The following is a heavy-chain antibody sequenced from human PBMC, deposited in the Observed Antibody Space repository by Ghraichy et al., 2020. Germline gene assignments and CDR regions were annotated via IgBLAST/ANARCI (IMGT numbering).Heavy chain of an antibody. J-gene: IGHJ6*02. CDR2: ISYDGSKK. Sequence: SCAASGFTFSNFGMHWVRQAPGKGLEWVALISYDGSKKYYVDSVKGRFTISRVNSKNTLYLQMNSLRPEDTAIYYCAKDSSGWYASLSYFYYGMDVWGQGTTVTVSS. V-gene: IGHV3-30*18. CDR3: AKDSSGWYASLSYFYYGMDV. D-gene: IGHD6-19*01. CDR1: GFTFSNFG.